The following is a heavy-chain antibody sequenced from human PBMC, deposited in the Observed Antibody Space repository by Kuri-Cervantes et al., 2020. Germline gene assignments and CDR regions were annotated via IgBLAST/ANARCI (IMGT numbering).Heavy chain of an antibody. CDR1: GGSISSYS. CDR2: IYYSGST. J-gene: IGHJ3*02. D-gene: IGHD3-16*01. Sequence: SETLSLTCTASGGSISSYSWSWIRQPPGKGLEWIGYIYYSGSTNYNPSLKSRVTISVDTSRNQFSLKLSSVTAADTAVYYCARWGRRAFDIWGQGTMVTVSS. CDR3: ARWGRRAFDI. V-gene: IGHV4-59*12.